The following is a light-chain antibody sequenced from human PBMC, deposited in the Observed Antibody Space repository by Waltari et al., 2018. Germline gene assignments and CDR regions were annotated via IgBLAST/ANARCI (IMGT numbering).Light chain of an antibody. Sequence: QSVLTQPPSASGTPGQRVTISCSGSRSNIGRTTVNWYQQLPGTAPKLLIYTNNQRPSGVPDRFSGSKSGTSASLAISGLQSEDEADYYCAAWDDSLNGFYVFGTGTKVTVL. CDR1: RSNIGRTT. V-gene: IGLV1-44*01. J-gene: IGLJ1*01. CDR3: AAWDDSLNGFYV. CDR2: TNN.